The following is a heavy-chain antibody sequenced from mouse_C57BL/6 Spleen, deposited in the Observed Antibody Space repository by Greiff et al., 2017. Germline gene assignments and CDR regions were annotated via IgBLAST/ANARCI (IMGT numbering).Heavy chain of an antibody. V-gene: IGHV8-8*01. CDR2: IWWDDDK. D-gene: IGHD1-1*01. CDR3: ARRVTVVAKGFAY. J-gene: IGHJ3*01. Sequence: QVTLKVSGPGILQPSQTLSLTCSFSGFSLSTFGMGVGWIRQPSGKGLEWLAHIWWDDDKYYNPALKSRLTISKNTSKNHVFLKIANVDTADTATYYCARRVTVVAKGFAYWGQGTLVTVAA. CDR1: GFSLSTFGMG.